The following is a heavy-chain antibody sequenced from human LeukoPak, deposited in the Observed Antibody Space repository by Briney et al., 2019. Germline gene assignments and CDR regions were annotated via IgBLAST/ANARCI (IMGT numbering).Heavy chain of an antibody. J-gene: IGHJ4*02. CDR1: GFTFSSYG. D-gene: IGHD4-17*01. CDR2: IRYDGSNK. V-gene: IGHV3-30*02. Sequence: GGSLRLSCAASGFTFSSYGMHWVRQAPGKGLEWVAFIRYDGSNKYYADSVKGRFTISRDNSKSTLYLQMNSLRADDTALYYCAKEIWPTVTSPGHSYFYYSGQGTLVTASS. CDR3: AKEIWPTVTSPGHSYFYY.